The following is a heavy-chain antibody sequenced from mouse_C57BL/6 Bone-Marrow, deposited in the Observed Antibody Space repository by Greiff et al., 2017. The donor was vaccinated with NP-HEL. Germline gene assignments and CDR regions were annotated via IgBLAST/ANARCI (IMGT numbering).Heavy chain of an antibody. Sequence: QVQLQQSGAELVKPGASVKISCKASGYTFTDYYINWVKQRPGQGLEWIGKIGPGSGSTYYNEKFKGKATLTADKSSSTAYMQLSSLTSEDSAVYFCGRWGYYGYGRRYFDVGGTGTTVTVSA. J-gene: IGHJ1*03. CDR1: GYTFTDYY. CDR3: GRWGYYGYGRRYFDV. CDR2: IGPGSGST. D-gene: IGHD2-2*01. V-gene: IGHV1-77*01.